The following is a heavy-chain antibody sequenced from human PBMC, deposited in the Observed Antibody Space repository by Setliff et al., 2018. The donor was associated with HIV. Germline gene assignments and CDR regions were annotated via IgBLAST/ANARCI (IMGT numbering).Heavy chain of an antibody. CDR3: ARDVYSYGRFYFDY. V-gene: IGHV4-4*07. CDR2: VYTSGNT. CDR1: GDSISSYY. J-gene: IGHJ4*02. D-gene: IGHD5-18*01. Sequence: LSLTCTVSGDSISSYYWSWIRQPAGKGLEWIGRVYTSGNTNYNPSLKSRVTMSVDTSKKQFSLNLSSVTAADTGVYYCARDVYSYGRFYFDYWGQGTLVTVSS.